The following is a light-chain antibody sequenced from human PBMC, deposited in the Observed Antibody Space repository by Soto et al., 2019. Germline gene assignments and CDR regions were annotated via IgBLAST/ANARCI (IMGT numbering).Light chain of an antibody. CDR3: TQALQTPLT. CDR2: LGS. V-gene: IGKV2-28*01. J-gene: IGKJ3*01. Sequence: DIVMTQSPLSLPVTPGEPASISCRSSQSLLHSNGYNYLDWYLQKPGQSPQLLIYLGSNRASGVPARFSGSGSVTDFTLKISRVEAEDVGVSCCTQALQTPLTFCPGTKVEIK. CDR1: QSLLHSNGYNY.